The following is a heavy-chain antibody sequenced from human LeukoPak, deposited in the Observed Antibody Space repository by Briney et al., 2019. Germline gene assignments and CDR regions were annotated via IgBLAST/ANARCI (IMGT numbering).Heavy chain of an antibody. J-gene: IGHJ4*02. D-gene: IGHD5-18*01. CDR1: GFTFSSFA. CDR3: ARGGGYSYGSFDY. CDR2: INRDGSST. V-gene: IGHV3-74*01. Sequence: GGSLRLSCAASGFTFSSFAMSWVRQAPGKGLVWVSRINRDGSSTSYADSVKGRFTISRDNAKNTLYLQMNSLRAEDTAVYYCARGGGYSYGSFDYWGQGTLVTVSS.